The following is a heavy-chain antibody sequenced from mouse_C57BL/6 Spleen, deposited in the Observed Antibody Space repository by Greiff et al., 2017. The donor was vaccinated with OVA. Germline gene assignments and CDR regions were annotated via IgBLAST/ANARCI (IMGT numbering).Heavy chain of an antibody. V-gene: IGHV1-50*01. Sequence: VQLQQPGAELVKPGASVKLSCKASGYTFTSYWMQWVKQRPGQGLEWIGEIDPSDSYTNSNQKFKGKATLTVDTSSSTAYMQLSSLTSEDSAVYYCARNPYYFDYWGQGTTLTVSS. CDR3: ARNPYYFDY. J-gene: IGHJ2*01. CDR1: GYTFTSYW. CDR2: IDPSDSYT.